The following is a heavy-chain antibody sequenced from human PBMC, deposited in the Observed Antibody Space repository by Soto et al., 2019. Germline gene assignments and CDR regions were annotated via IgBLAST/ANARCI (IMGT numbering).Heavy chain of an antibody. CDR1: GFTFSSYG. J-gene: IGHJ6*03. V-gene: IGHV3-33*01. D-gene: IGHD1-26*01. CDR2: IWYDGSNK. CDR3: ARVGSGSYYYYYYMDV. Sequence: GGSLRLSCAASGFTFSSYGMHWVRQAPGKGLEWVAVIWYDGSNKYYADSVKGRFTISRDNSKNTLYLQMNSLRAEDTAVYYCARVGSGSYYYYYYMDVWGKGTTVTVSS.